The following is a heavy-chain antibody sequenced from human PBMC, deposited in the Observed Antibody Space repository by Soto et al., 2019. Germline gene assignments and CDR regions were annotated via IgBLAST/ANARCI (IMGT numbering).Heavy chain of an antibody. Sequence: PGGSLRLSCAASGFTFSSYAMSWVRQAPGEGLEWVSAISGSGGSTYYADSVKGRFTISRDNSKNTLYLQMNSLRAEDTAVYYCAKDLGLTIVVVPAGGPFDYWGQGTLVTVSS. CDR1: GFTFSSYA. V-gene: IGHV3-23*01. CDR3: AKDLGLTIVVVPAGGPFDY. J-gene: IGHJ4*02. D-gene: IGHD2-2*01. CDR2: ISGSGGST.